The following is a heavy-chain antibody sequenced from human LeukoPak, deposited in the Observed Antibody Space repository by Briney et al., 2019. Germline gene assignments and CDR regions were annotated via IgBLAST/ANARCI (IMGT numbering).Heavy chain of an antibody. CDR2: ISDSGGST. Sequence: PGGSLRLSCAVSGFSLSRYAMSWVRKAPGKGLEWVSAISDSGGSTYYADSVKGRFTISRDNSRNTLYRQMNTLRAEDTAVYYCAKCRGSSWSDYFDYWGQGTLVTVSS. J-gene: IGHJ4*02. V-gene: IGHV3-23*01. CDR3: AKCRGSSWSDYFDY. D-gene: IGHD6-13*01. CDR1: GFSLSRYA.